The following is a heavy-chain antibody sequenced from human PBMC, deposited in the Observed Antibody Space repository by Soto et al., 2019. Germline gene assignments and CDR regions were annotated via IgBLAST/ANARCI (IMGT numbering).Heavy chain of an antibody. J-gene: IGHJ6*02. D-gene: IGHD6-13*01. CDR3: ARCIAAAGNYYGMDV. CDR1: GYRFTTYW. V-gene: IGHV5-51*01. Sequence: GESLKISCKGSGYRFTTYWIGWVRQMPGKGLEWMGIIYPGDSDTRYSPSFQGQVTISADKSISTAYLQRSSLKASDTAMYYCARCIAAAGNYYGMDVWGQGTTVTVSS. CDR2: IYPGDSDT.